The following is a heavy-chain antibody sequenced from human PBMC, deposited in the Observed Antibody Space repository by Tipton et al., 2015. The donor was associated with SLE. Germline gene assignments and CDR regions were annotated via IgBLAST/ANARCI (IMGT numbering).Heavy chain of an antibody. Sequence: TLSLTCAVYGGSLNGYYWTWIRQSPGKGLEWIGEVNYSVSTNYNPSLKSRVTISVDTSKNQFSLKLTSVTAADTAVYYCARGAGDWSAYPTYFEYWGQGMLVTVSS. J-gene: IGHJ4*02. CDR2: VNYSVST. CDR1: GGSLNGYY. D-gene: IGHD3-3*01. V-gene: IGHV4-34*01. CDR3: ARGAGDWSAYPTYFEY.